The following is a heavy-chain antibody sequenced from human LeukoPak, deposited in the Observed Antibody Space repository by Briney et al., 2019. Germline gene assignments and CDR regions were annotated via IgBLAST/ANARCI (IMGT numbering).Heavy chain of an antibody. V-gene: IGHV4-34*01. CDR1: GGSFSGYY. Sequence: PSETLSLTCAVYGGSFSGYYWSWIRQPPGKGLEWIGEINHSGSTNYNPSLKSRVTISVDTSKNQFSLKLSSVTAADTAVYYCARAAGEEDYWGQGTLVTVSS. CDR2: INHSGST. CDR3: ARAAGEEDY. J-gene: IGHJ4*02.